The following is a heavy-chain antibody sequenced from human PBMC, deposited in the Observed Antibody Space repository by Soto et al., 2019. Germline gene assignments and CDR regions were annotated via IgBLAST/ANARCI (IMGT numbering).Heavy chain of an antibody. V-gene: IGHV1-18*01. CDR3: ARDLSPYSSGWGEPFYY. D-gene: IGHD6-19*01. J-gene: IGHJ4*02. Sequence: QVQLVQSGAEVKKPGASVKVSCKASGYTFTSYGISWVRQAPGQGLEWMGWISAYNGNTNYAQKLQGRVTMTTDTSTSTAYMELRSLRSDDTAVYYCARDLSPYSSGWGEPFYYWGQGTLVTVSS. CDR2: ISAYNGNT. CDR1: GYTFTSYG.